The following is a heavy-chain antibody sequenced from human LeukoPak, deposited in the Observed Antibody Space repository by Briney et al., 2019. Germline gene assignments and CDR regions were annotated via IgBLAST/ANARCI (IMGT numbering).Heavy chain of an antibody. D-gene: IGHD6-6*01. V-gene: IGHV4-39*02. Sequence: SSETLSLTCTVSGDSLNSSTYYWGWVRQPPGEGLEYIGSVFYSGNSYYNPTLKGRVTLSIDTSKNHFSLRLSSVTAADTAVYYCARSLFRIAARPHFDYWGRGTLVTVSS. J-gene: IGHJ4*02. CDR3: ARSLFRIAARPHFDY. CDR2: VFYSGNS. CDR1: GDSLNSSTYY.